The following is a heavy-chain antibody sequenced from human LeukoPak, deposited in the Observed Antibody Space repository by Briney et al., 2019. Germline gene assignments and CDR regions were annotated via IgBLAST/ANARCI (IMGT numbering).Heavy chain of an antibody. V-gene: IGHV4-59*08. Sequence: SETLSLTCTVSGGSISSYYWSWIRGPPGKGLDWIGYIYYSGSTNYNPSLKSRVTISVDTSKNQFSLKLSSVTAADTAVYYCARQKLLWFGEPYFDYWGQGTLVTVSS. CDR1: GGSISSYY. D-gene: IGHD3-10*01. CDR3: ARQKLLWFGEPYFDY. J-gene: IGHJ4*02. CDR2: IYYSGST.